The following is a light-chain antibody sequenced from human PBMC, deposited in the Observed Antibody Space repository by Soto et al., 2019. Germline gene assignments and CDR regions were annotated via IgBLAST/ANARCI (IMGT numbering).Light chain of an antibody. CDR3: QQYAGSPRT. CDR2: DAS. Sequence: EIVLTQSPGTLSLSPGERATLSCRASQSISSNYLAWYQQTPGQAPRLLIYDASSRAAGIPDRFSGSGSGTDFTLTISSLEPEDFGLYYCQQYAGSPRTFGQGTKVEVK. CDR1: QSISSNY. J-gene: IGKJ1*01. V-gene: IGKV3-20*01.